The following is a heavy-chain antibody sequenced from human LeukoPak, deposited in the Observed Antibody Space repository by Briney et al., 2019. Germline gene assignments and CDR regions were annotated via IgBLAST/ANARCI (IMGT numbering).Heavy chain of an antibody. CDR1: GFTVSSNY. V-gene: IGHV3-53*01. Sequence: GGSLRLFCAASGFTVSSNYMSWVREATGRGLEWVSVIYSGGSTYYADSVKGRFTIPRDNSKNTLYLQMNSLRAEDTAVYYCARASMGAAGADYWGQGTLVTVSS. CDR2: IYSGGST. J-gene: IGHJ4*02. CDR3: ARASMGAAGADY. D-gene: IGHD6-13*01.